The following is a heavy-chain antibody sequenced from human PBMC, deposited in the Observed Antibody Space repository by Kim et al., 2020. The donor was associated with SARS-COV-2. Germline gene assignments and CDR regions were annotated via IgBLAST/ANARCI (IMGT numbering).Heavy chain of an antibody. CDR2: IKQDGSAK. Sequence: GGSLRLSCAASGFTFSSYWMSWVRQAPGKGLEWVANIKQDGSAKYYVDSVKGRFTISRDNAKNSLYLQMNSLRAEDTAVYYCARHLYCSGGSCYLGNFDYWGQGTLVTVSS. J-gene: IGHJ4*02. V-gene: IGHV3-7*03. CDR1: GFTFSSYW. D-gene: IGHD2-15*01. CDR3: ARHLYCSGGSCYLGNFDY.